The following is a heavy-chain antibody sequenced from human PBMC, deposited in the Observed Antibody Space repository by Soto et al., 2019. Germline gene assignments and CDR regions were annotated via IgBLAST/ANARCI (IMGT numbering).Heavy chain of an antibody. D-gene: IGHD3-9*01. CDR3: ARDEPYYDILTGYYSDWFDP. CDR1: GGSISSSSYY. Sequence: PSETLSLTCTVSGGSISSSSYYWGWIRQPPGKGLEWIGSIYYSGSTYYNPSLKSRVTISVDTSKNQFSLKLSSVTAADTAVYYCARDEPYYDILTGYYSDWFDPWGQGTLVTVSS. CDR2: IYYSGST. V-gene: IGHV4-39*07. J-gene: IGHJ5*02.